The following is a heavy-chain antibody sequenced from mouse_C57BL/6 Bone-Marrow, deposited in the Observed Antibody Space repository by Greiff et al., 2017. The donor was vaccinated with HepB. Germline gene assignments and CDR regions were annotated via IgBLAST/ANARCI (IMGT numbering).Heavy chain of an antibody. J-gene: IGHJ4*01. Sequence: VQLQQPGAELVKPGASEKMSCKASGYTFTSYWITWVKQRPGQGLEWIGDIYPGSGSTNYNEKFKSKATLTVDTSSSTAYMQLSSLTSEDSAVYYCARWGKFDYDMDYWGQGTSVTVSS. CDR1: GYTFTSYW. V-gene: IGHV1-55*01. CDR3: ARWGKFDYDMDY. CDR2: IYPGSGST.